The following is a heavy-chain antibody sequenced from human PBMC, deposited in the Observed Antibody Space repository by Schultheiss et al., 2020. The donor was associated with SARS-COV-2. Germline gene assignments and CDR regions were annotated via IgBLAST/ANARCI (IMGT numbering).Heavy chain of an antibody. V-gene: IGHV3-7*03. D-gene: IGHD3-16*01. Sequence: GGSLRLSCAASGFTFSRYWMSWVRQAPGKGLEWVANIKQDGSEKYYVDSVRGRFTISRDNAKNSLYLQMNSLRAEDTAVYYCATRPYDFVWGDSDYWGQGTLVTVSS. CDR2: IKQDGSEK. CDR1: GFTFSRYW. CDR3: ATRPYDFVWGDSDY. J-gene: IGHJ4*02.